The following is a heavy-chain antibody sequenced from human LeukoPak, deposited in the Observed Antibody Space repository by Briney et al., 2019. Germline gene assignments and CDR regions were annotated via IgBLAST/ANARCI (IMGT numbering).Heavy chain of an antibody. J-gene: IGHJ3*01. CDR1: GDSVSSTGYY. Sequence: PSETQSLTCTVSGDSVSSTGYYWGWIRQPPGKGLEWIGTIYYSGSTYYNPSLKSRVTMSEDTSRNQFSLRLSSVNAADTAVYYCANAGARYSHSSGLYAFDVWGQGTMVTVSS. CDR3: ANAGARYSHSSGLYAFDV. V-gene: IGHV4-39*01. CDR2: IYYSGST. D-gene: IGHD3-22*01.